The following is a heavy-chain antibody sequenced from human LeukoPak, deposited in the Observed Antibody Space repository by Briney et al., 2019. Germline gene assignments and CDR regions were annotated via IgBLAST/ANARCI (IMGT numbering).Heavy chain of an antibody. D-gene: IGHD2-15*01. CDR3: ARFSRSAQSY. CDR1: GFIFSSYW. J-gene: IGHJ4*02. Sequence: GGSLRLSCTTSGFIFSSYWMSWVRQAPGKGLEWVANIRPDGSEKQYVDSMKGRFTISRDNAQNSVYLHMNSLTAEDTAVYYCARFSRSAQSYWGQGTLVTVSS. V-gene: IGHV3-7*01. CDR2: IRPDGSEK.